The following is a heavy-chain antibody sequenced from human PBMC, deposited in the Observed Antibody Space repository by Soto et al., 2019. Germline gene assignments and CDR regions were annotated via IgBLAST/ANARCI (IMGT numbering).Heavy chain of an antibody. Sequence: QVQLQESGPGLVKPSETLSLTCSVSGGSVNNYYWNWIRQPPGKGLEWIGHMYFSGSTNYNPSLRSRVTMSVDQSKHQSSLPLRSVTSADTAVYYCARRTRSLGPFDYWGQGTLLTVSS. CDR2: MYFSGST. D-gene: IGHD4-17*01. CDR1: GGSVNNYY. J-gene: IGHJ4*02. V-gene: IGHV4-59*02. CDR3: ARRTRSLGPFDY.